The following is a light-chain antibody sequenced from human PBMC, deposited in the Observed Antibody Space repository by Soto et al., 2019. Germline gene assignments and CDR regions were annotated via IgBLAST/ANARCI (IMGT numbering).Light chain of an antibody. V-gene: IGKV3-15*01. CDR2: DAS. CDR3: QQYNTWPPYT. Sequence: EIVMTQSPATLSVSPGERATLSCRASQSVNSNLAWYQQKPGQAPRLLIYDASTRATGIPARFSGSGSGTELTLTISSLQSEDFAVYYCQQYNTWPPYTFGQGTRLEI. CDR1: QSVNSN. J-gene: IGKJ2*01.